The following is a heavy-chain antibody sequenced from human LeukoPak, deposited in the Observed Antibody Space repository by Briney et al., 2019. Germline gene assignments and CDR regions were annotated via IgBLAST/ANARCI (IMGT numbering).Heavy chain of an antibody. J-gene: IGHJ4*02. D-gene: IGHD6-19*01. CDR1: GFTFNNYA. Sequence: GGTLRLSCAAPGFTFNNYAIHWVRQAPGKGLEWVAVVTYDGNNQYYADSVKGRFTVSRDNSRNTVNLQMNSLRGEDTAVYYCARAPVRGAVAGVDYWGQGTLVTVSS. CDR3: ARAPVRGAVAGVDY. CDR2: VTYDGNNQ. V-gene: IGHV3-30-3*01.